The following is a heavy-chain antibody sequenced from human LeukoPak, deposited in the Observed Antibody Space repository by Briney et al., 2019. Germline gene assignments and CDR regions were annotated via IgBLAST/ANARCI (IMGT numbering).Heavy chain of an antibody. CDR1: GFTFSSYA. V-gene: IGHV3-30-3*01. CDR2: ISYDGSNK. J-gene: IGHJ4*02. Sequence: PGGSLRLSCAASGFTFSSYAMHWVRQAPGKGLEWVAVISYDGSNKYYADSVKGRFTISRDNSKNTLYLQMNSLRAEDTAVYYCASDYYDSSGYSEPYDYWGQGTLVTVSS. CDR3: ASDYYDSSGYSEPYDY. D-gene: IGHD3-22*01.